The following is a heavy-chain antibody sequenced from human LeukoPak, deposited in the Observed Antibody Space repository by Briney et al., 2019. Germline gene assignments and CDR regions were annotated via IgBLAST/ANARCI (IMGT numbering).Heavy chain of an antibody. D-gene: IGHD4/OR15-4a*01. Sequence: GGSLRLSCAASGFTFSGYNMNWVRQAPGMGLEWVSFISSSGSTIYYADSVKGRFTISRDNARNSFSLQMNTLRAEDTAVYYCARPFDYIRDAFDIWGQGTMVTVSS. CDR3: ARPFDYIRDAFDI. J-gene: IGHJ3*02. CDR2: ISSSGSTI. V-gene: IGHV3-48*01. CDR1: GFTFSGYN.